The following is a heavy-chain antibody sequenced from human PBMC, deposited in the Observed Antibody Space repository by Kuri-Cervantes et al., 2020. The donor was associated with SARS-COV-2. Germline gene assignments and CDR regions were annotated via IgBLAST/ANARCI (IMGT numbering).Heavy chain of an antibody. CDR2: INSDGSST. J-gene: IGHJ6*02. Sequence: GESLKISCAASGFTFSSYWMHWVRQAPGKGLVWVSRINSDGSSTSYADSVKGRFTISRDNAKNSLSLQMNSLRAEDTAVYYCARELVVPAAIGDYYGMDVWGQGTTVTVSS. CDR1: GFTFSSYW. CDR3: ARELVVPAAIGDYYGMDV. D-gene: IGHD2-2*01. V-gene: IGHV3-74*01.